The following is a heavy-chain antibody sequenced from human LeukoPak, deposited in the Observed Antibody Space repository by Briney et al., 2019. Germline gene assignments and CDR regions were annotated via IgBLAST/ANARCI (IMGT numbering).Heavy chain of an antibody. CDR1: GYTFTSYD. Sequence: GASVKVSCKASGYTFTSYDVNWVRQATGQGLEWMGWMNPNSGNTGYAQKFQGRVTMTRNTSISTAYMELSSLRSEDTAVYYCARQYSSGWYVPFDYWGQGILVTVSS. V-gene: IGHV1-8*01. D-gene: IGHD6-19*01. J-gene: IGHJ4*02. CDR3: ARQYSSGWYVPFDY. CDR2: MNPNSGNT.